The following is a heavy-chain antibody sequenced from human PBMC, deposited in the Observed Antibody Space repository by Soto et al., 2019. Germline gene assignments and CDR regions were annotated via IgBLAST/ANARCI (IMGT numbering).Heavy chain of an antibody. CDR3: ARDLSSDSTGFRGYDL. V-gene: IGHV1-69*01. CDR1: GGTVSSYA. J-gene: IGHJ4*02. CDR2: FIPIFVSA. D-gene: IGHD3-22*01. Sequence: QVHLVRSGAEVKKPGSSVKVSCKASGGTVSSYAITWVRQAPGKGLEWMGVFIPIFVSAHYAQKFQGRVTITADESTSTAYMELSGLRSEDTAIYYCARDLSSDSTGFRGYDLWGQGTLVTVSS.